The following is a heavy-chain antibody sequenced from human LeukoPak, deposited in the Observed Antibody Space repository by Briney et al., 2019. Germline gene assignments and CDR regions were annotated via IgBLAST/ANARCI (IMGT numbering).Heavy chain of an antibody. CDR2: ISSGGNTV. V-gene: IGHV3-48*03. CDR3: ARVPGSSGWNYYFDY. D-gene: IGHD6-19*01. Sequence: GGSLRLSCAAPGVTFSSYEMNWVRQAPGKGLEWVSYISSGGNTVHYADSVKGRFTISRDNTKNSLYLQMNSLRAEDTAVYYCARVPGSSGWNYYFDYWGQGTLVTVSS. J-gene: IGHJ4*02. CDR1: GVTFSSYE.